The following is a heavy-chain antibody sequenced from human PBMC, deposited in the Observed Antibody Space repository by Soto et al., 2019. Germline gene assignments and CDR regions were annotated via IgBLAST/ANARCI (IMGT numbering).Heavy chain of an antibody. Sequence: ETLSLTCTVSGYSISNGYYWAWIRQSPGKGLEWIGSVYQTVSTSYNPSLESRVTILVDIAKNHFSLRLNSVTAADTAVYFCAREKGHSNPFDFWGPGMLVTVSS. CDR1: GYSISNGYY. V-gene: IGHV4-38-2*02. D-gene: IGHD4-4*01. CDR3: AREKGHSNPFDF. J-gene: IGHJ4*02. CDR2: VYQTVST.